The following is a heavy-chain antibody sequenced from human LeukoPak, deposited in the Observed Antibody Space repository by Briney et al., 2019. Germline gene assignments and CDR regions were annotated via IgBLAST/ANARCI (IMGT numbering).Heavy chain of an antibody. CDR1: VFTFGDYA. Sequence: PGRSLRLSCTASVFTFGDYAMSWVRQAPGKGLEWVGFIRSKAYGGTTEYAASVKGRFTISRDDSKSIAYLQMNSLKTEDTAVYYCTREDIAAAAGLDYWGQGTLVTVSS. D-gene: IGHD6-13*01. CDR2: IRSKAYGGTT. CDR3: TREDIAAAAGLDY. V-gene: IGHV3-49*04. J-gene: IGHJ4*02.